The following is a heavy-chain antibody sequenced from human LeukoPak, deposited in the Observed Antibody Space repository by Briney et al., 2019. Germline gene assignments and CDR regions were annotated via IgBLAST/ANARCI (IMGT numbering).Heavy chain of an antibody. J-gene: IGHJ4*02. V-gene: IGHV5-10-1*01. Sequence: GESLKISCKGSGYTFTNHWISWVRQMPGKGLEWMGKIDPSDSYTNYSPTFQGHVTISADKSISTAYLQWSSLKASDTAMYYCARAPDSDSGYDYFDYWGQGTLVTVSS. D-gene: IGHD5-12*01. CDR1: GYTFTNHW. CDR2: IDPSDSYT. CDR3: ARAPDSDSGYDYFDY.